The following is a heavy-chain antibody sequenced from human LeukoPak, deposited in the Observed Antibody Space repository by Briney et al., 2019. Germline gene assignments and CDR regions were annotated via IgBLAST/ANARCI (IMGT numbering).Heavy chain of an antibody. CDR3: ARTPYGYCSSTSCYSRFDL. V-gene: IGHV1-2*02. CDR2: INPDSGVT. J-gene: IGHJ5*02. Sequence: GASVKVSCKASGYTFTGYYIHWVRQAPGQGLECMGWINPDSGVTNYPQQFRGRVTMTRDTSISTVHMDLSRLRSDDTAVYYCARTPYGYCSSTSCYSRFDLWGQGTLVTVSS. D-gene: IGHD2-2*03. CDR1: GYTFTGYY.